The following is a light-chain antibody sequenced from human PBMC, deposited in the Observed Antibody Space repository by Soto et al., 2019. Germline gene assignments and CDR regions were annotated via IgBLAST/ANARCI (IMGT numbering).Light chain of an antibody. CDR2: AAS. CDR3: QKYNSAPWT. Sequence: DIQMTQSPSSLSASVGDRVTITCRASQVINNYLAWYQQKPGKVPKLLIYAASTLQSGVPFRFSGSGSGTDFTLTISSLQPEDVATYYGQKYNSAPWTFGQGTKVEIK. J-gene: IGKJ1*01. V-gene: IGKV1-27*01. CDR1: QVINNY.